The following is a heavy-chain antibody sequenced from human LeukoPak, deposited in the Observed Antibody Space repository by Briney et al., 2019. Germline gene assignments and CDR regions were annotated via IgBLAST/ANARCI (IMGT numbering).Heavy chain of an antibody. D-gene: IGHD2-8*01. CDR3: AMDGVSARLEK. CDR2: IFGGTT. CDR1: GITLSTSA. J-gene: IGHJ4*02. Sequence: PGGSLRLSCAASGITLSTSAMSWVRQAPGKGLEWVSAIFGGTTYYRDSMKGRFTISRDNSKNTLYLQMNSLTAEDTAVYYCAMDGVSARLEKWGQGALVTVSS. V-gene: IGHV3-23*01.